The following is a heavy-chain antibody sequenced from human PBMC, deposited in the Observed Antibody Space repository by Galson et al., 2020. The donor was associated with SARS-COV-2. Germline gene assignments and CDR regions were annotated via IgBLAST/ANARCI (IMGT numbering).Heavy chain of an antibody. Sequence: ASETLSLTCTVSGGSVSIDNYYWSWIRRSPGRGVEWIGHIYYTGRTNYNPSLKSRITISVDTSKNQFSLKLTSVTAADTAMYYCARDGRFLERWGDGPWFDPWGQGTLVTVSS. J-gene: IGHJ5*02. CDR2: IYYTGRT. D-gene: IGHD3-16*01. CDR1: GGSVSIDNYY. V-gene: IGHV4-61*01. CDR3: ARDGRFLERWGDGPWFDP.